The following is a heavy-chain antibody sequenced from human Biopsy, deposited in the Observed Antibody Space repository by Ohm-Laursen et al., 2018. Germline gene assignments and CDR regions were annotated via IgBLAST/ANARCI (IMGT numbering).Heavy chain of an antibody. D-gene: IGHD3-10*01. J-gene: IGHJ4*02. CDR1: GGSISSYY. Sequence: SDTLSLTCTVSGGSISSYYWNWIRQPPGKGLEWIGSILHNRGTFYNPSLQSRITISVDTSKNQFSLKLISVTAADTAVYYCARDYSWDYWGQGILVTVSS. V-gene: IGHV4-59*04. CDR3: ARDYSWDY. CDR2: ILHNRGT.